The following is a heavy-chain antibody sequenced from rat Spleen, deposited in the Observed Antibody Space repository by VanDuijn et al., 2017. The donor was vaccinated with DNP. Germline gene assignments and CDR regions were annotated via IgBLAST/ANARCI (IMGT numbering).Heavy chain of an antibody. CDR3: TTASTEGFAY. CDR2: ISYNGGTP. CDR1: GFTFSDYA. Sequence: EVQLVESGGGLVQPGRSLKLSCAASGFTFSDYAMAWVRQSPKKGLEWVATISYNGGTPYYRDSVKGRFTISRDNAESSLYLQMDSLRSEDTATYYCTTASTEGFAYWGQGTLVTVS. D-gene: IGHD1-11*01. V-gene: IGHV5-20*01. J-gene: IGHJ3*01.